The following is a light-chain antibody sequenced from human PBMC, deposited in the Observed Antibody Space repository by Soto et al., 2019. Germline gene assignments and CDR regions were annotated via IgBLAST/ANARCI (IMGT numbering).Light chain of an antibody. Sequence: QSVLPQPASVSGSPGQSTTISCTGTSSDVGGYNYVSWYQHHPGKAPKLMIYDVSNRPSGISNRFSGSKSGNTASLTISGLQPEDEGDYYCSSYTTSNTRQIVFGTGTKVTVL. CDR1: SSDVGGYNY. V-gene: IGLV2-14*03. CDR3: SSYTTSNTRQIV. CDR2: DVS. J-gene: IGLJ1*01.